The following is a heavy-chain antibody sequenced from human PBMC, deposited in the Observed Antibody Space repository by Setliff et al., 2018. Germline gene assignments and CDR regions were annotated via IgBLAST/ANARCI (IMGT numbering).Heavy chain of an antibody. D-gene: IGHD3-22*01. Sequence: GSLRLSCAASGFTFSSYAMSWVRQAPGKGLEWVSAISGSGGSTYYADSVKGRFTISRDNSKNTLYLQMNSLRADDTAVYYCARDATYYYDTSGHYSDYFDYWAQGTLVTVSS. CDR2: ISGSGGST. CDR1: GFTFSSYA. J-gene: IGHJ4*02. V-gene: IGHV3-23*01. CDR3: ARDATYYYDTSGHYSDYFDY.